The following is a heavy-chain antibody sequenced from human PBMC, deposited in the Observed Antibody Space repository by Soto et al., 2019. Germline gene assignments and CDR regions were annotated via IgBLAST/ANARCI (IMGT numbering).Heavy chain of an antibody. CDR2: ISYDGSNK. Sequence: GGSLRLSCAASGFTFSSYGMHWVRQAPGKGPEWVAVISYDGSNKYYADSVKGRFTISRDNSKNTLYLQMNSLRAEDTAVYYCATSVKDAFDIWGQGTMVTVSS. D-gene: IGHD3-10*01. CDR1: GFTFSSYG. J-gene: IGHJ3*02. V-gene: IGHV3-30*03. CDR3: ATSVKDAFDI.